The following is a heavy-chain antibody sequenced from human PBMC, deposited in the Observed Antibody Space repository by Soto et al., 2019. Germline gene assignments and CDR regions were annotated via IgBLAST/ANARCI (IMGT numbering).Heavy chain of an antibody. CDR2: IFSSGST. V-gene: IGHV4-4*07. Sequence: SETLSLTCTVSGGSINTFYWSWVRQPAGKGLEWIGRIFSSGSTSFNPSLESRVAMSVDTPKNHFSLXLSSVTAADMAVYYCAREGSYSAYNFAHGIQLWSFDFWGQGALVTVSS. CDR3: AREGSYSAYNFAHGIQLWSFDF. D-gene: IGHD5-12*01. J-gene: IGHJ4*02. CDR1: GGSINTFY.